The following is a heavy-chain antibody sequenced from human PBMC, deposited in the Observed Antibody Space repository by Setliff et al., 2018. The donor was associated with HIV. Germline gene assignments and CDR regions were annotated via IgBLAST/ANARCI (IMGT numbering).Heavy chain of an antibody. D-gene: IGHD3-3*01. CDR1: RSTFNSHT. CDR3: VRGVQSPPHYSYYYMDV. J-gene: IGHJ6*03. CDR2: IITILGVA. Sequence: SVKVSCKASRSTFNSHTINWVRQAPGQGLDWMGRIITILGVANYAQRFQGEVTITADKSTSTAYMELTSLRFDDTAMYYCVRGVQSPPHYSYYYMDVWGEGTMVTVSS. V-gene: IGHV1-69*02.